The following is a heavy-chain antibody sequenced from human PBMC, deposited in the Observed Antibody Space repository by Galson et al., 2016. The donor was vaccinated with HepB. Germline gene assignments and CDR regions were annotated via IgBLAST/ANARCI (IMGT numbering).Heavy chain of an antibody. CDR2: ISSSTIT. V-gene: IGHV3-48*02. CDR1: GFTFSSFS. CDR3: ARDLHSGSYTFDY. Sequence: SLRLSCAASGFTFSSFSMNWVRQAPGRGLEWVSYISSSTITYYADSVKGRFTISRDNAKNSLYLQMNSLRDEDTAVYYCARDLHSGSYTFDYWGRGTLVTVSS. J-gene: IGHJ4*02. D-gene: IGHD1-26*01.